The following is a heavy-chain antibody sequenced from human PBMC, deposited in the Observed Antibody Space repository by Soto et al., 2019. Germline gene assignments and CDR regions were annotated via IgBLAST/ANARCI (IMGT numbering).Heavy chain of an antibody. CDR3: AKDAHFRDSIGYYVLDY. CDR1: GFTFSNYG. CDR2: ISYDGSNE. V-gene: IGHV3-30*18. Sequence: QVHRVESGGGVVQPGRSLRLSCEASGFTFSNYGTHWVRQAPGEGLEWVAHISYDGSNEHYTDSVKGRFTISRDNYKKMVFLHTNSLRPEHTSVYLCAKDAHFRDSIGYYVLDYWGQGTLVTVSA. J-gene: IGHJ4*02. D-gene: IGHD3-22*01.